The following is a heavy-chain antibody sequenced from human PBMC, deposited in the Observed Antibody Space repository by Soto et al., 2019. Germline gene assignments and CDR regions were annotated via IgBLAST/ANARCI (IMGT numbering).Heavy chain of an antibody. D-gene: IGHD5-12*01. CDR1: GGSFSGYY. CDR2: INHSGST. Sequence: QVQLQQWGAGLLKPSETLSLTCAVYGGSFSGYYWSWIRQPPGKGLEWIGEINHSGSTNYNPSLKSRVTISVDTSKNQFSLKLSSVTAADTAVHYCARGTPWIPQYGMDVWGQGTTVTVSS. V-gene: IGHV4-34*01. J-gene: IGHJ6*02. CDR3: ARGTPWIPQYGMDV.